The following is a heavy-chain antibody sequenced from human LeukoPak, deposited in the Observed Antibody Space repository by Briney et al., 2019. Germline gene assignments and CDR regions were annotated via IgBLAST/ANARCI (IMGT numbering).Heavy chain of an antibody. D-gene: IGHD4-17*01. CDR2: ITGSSTYI. Sequence: GGSLRLSCAASGFTFSTYNMNWVRQAPGKGLEWVSSITGSSTYIYYADSVKGRFTISRDNAKNSLSLQMDSLRAEDTAVYYCARDLYGDYGFDIWGQGAMVTVSS. CDR3: ARDLYGDYGFDI. V-gene: IGHV3-21*01. CDR1: GFTFSTYN. J-gene: IGHJ3*02.